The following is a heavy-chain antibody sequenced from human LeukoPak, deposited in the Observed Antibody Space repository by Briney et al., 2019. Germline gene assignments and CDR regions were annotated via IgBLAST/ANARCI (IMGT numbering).Heavy chain of an antibody. V-gene: IGHV1-69*13. D-gene: IGHD3-22*01. J-gene: IGHJ5*02. Sequence: APVKVSCKASGYTFTNYGISWVRQAPGQGLEWMGGIIPIFGTANYAQKFQGRVTITADESTSTAYMELSSLRSEDTAVYYCATRYYYDSSGYGPWGQGTLVTVSS. CDR1: GYTFTNYG. CDR2: IIPIFGTA. CDR3: ATRYYYDSSGYGP.